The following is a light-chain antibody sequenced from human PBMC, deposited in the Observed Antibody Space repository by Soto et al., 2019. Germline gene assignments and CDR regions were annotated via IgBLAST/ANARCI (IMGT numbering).Light chain of an antibody. CDR1: QGIDNW. Sequence: DIQMTQSPSSVSASVGYIVTITCRASQGIDNWLAWYQQKPGKAPKLLIYVASNLQSGVPSRFSGSGSGTEFTLTISSLQPEDFATYYCQQLNSYPITFGQGTRLEI. J-gene: IGKJ5*01. CDR3: QQLNSYPIT. V-gene: IGKV1-12*01. CDR2: VAS.